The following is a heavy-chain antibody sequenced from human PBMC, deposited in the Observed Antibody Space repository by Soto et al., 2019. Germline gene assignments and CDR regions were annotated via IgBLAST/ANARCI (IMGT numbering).Heavy chain of an antibody. CDR1: GYSFTSYW. J-gene: IGHJ4*02. CDR3: ARWKHYYDSSGYPDY. CDR2: IYPGDSDT. V-gene: IGHV5-51*01. D-gene: IGHD3-22*01. Sequence: EALKISCRVSGYSFTSYWIGWVLQMPGKGLEWMGIIYPGDSDTRYSPSFQGQVTISADKSISTAYLQWSSLKASDTAIYYCARWKHYYDSSGYPDYWGQGTLVTVSS.